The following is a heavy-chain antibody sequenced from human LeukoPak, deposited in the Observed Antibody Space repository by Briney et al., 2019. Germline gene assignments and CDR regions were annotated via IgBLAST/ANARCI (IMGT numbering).Heavy chain of an antibody. CDR3: ARRPYSDTSGRLSDV. V-gene: IGHV3-48*02. CDR2: IGSSGSPT. D-gene: IGHD3-22*01. CDR1: GFAFSSYN. Sequence: PGGSLRLSCAASGFAFSSYNTNWVRQAPGKGLEWISYIGSSGSPTHYADSVGGRFTISRDNAKNSLYLQMNSLRDEDTAVYFCARRPYSDTSGRLSDVWGQGTTVTVSS. J-gene: IGHJ6*02.